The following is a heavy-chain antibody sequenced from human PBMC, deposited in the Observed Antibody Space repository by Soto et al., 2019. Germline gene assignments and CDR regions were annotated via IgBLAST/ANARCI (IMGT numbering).Heavy chain of an antibody. J-gene: IGHJ4*02. D-gene: IGHD2-15*01. Sequence: QVQLVESGGGVVQPGRSLRLSCAASGFTFSSYGMHWVRQAPGKGLEWVAVISYDGSNKYYADSVKGRFTISRDNSKNTLDLQMNSLRAEDTAVYYCAKDRREVVVAAPFDDWGQGTLVTVSS. V-gene: IGHV3-30*18. CDR2: ISYDGSNK. CDR3: AKDRREVVVAAPFDD. CDR1: GFTFSSYG.